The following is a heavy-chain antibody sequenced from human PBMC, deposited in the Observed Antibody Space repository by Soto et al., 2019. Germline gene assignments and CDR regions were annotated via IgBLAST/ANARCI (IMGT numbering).Heavy chain of an antibody. J-gene: IGHJ6*02. CDR1: GYTFTSYD. D-gene: IGHD3-3*01. CDR3: ARKGFSPDFWSGYYIYAYYYYGMDV. CDR2: MNPNSGNT. V-gene: IGHV1-8*01. Sequence: ASVKVSCKASGYTFTSYDINWVRQATGQGLEWMGWMNPNSGNTGYAQKFQGRVTMTRNTSISTAYMELSSLRSEDTAVYYCARKGFSPDFWSGYYIYAYYYYGMDVCGQGTTVTVSS.